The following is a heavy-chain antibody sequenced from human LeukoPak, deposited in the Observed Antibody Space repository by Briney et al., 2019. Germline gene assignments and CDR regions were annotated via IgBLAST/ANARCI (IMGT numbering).Heavy chain of an antibody. CDR3: ARISGSDSYYLFDS. CDR2: INTNTGNP. V-gene: IGHV7-4-1*02. D-gene: IGHD3-10*01. CDR1: GYTFNRYP. Sequence: GASVKVSCKASGYTFNRYPMNWVRQAPGQGLEWMGWINTNTGNPTYAQGFTGRFVFSLDTSVSTAYLQINSLEADDTAVYYCARISGSDSYYLFDSWGQGTLVTVSS. J-gene: IGHJ4*02.